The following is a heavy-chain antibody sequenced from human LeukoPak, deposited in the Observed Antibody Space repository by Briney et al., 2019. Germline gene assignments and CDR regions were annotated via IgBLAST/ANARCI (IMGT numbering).Heavy chain of an antibody. CDR3: TRDQEGSDY. V-gene: IGHV3-48*01. CDR2: ITRSGSAK. J-gene: IGHJ4*02. CDR1: GFTFSSYS. Sequence: RTGGSLRLSCVASGFTFSSYSMNWVRQAPGKGLEWVSYITRSGSAKFYADSVKGRFTISRDNAENLLYLQMNSLRAEDTAVYYCTRDQEGSDYWGQGTLVTVSS.